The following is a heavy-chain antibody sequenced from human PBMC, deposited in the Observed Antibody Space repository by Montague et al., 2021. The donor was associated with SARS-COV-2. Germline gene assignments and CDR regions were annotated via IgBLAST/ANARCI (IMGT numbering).Heavy chain of an antibody. J-gene: IGHJ4*02. D-gene: IGHD1-26*01. V-gene: IGHV3-48*03. Sequence: SLRLSCAASGFTFSRYEMNWVRQAPGKGLEWVSYISSSGSTIYYADSVKGRFTISGDNAKNSLYLQMNSLRAEDTAVYYCARDRPRIVGATDFDYWGQGTLVTVSS. CDR1: GFTFSRYE. CDR3: ARDRPRIVGATDFDY. CDR2: ISSSGSTI.